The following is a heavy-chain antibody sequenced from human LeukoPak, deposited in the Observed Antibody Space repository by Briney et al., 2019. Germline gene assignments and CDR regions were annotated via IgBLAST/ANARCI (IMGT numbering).Heavy chain of an antibody. CDR2: IKQDETEK. Sequence: PGGSLRLSCTASGFTFSNFWMGWVRQAPGKGLEWVANIKQDETEKFYLGSVKGRFTISRDNAKNSLYLQMNSLRAEDTAVYYCAKEYSSSWRTLFDYWGQGTLVTVSS. V-gene: IGHV3-7*03. J-gene: IGHJ4*02. CDR1: GFTFSNFW. CDR3: AKEYSSSWRTLFDY. D-gene: IGHD6-13*01.